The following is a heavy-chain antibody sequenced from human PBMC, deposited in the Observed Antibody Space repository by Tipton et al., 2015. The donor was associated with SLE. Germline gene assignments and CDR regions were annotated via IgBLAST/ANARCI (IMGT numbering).Heavy chain of an antibody. Sequence: TLSLTCTVSGGSITSHYWSWIRQPPGKELEWIGYIYYSGSTNYIPSLKNRVTISVDMSKNQFSLKLNSVTAADSAVYYCARGVGATFFDYWGQGTLVTVSS. CDR1: GGSITSHY. CDR3: ARGVGATFFDY. V-gene: IGHV4-59*11. D-gene: IGHD1-26*01. CDR2: IYYSGST. J-gene: IGHJ4*02.